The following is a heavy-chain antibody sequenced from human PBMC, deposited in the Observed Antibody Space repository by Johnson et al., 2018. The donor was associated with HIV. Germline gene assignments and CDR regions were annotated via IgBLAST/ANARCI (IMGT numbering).Heavy chain of an antibody. J-gene: IGHJ3*02. Sequence: QVQLVESGGGVVQPGRSLRLSCAASGFTFSSYGMHWVRHAPGKGLEWVAVISYDGSNKYYADSVKGRFTISRDNSKNTLYLQMNSLRAEDTAVYYCAKDVHCSGWYAFDIWGQGTMVTVSS. V-gene: IGHV3-30*18. CDR2: ISYDGSNK. CDR1: GFTFSSYG. D-gene: IGHD6-19*01. CDR3: AKDVHCSGWYAFDI.